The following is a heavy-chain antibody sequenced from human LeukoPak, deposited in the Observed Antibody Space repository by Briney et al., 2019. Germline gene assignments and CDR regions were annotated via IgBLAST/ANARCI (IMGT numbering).Heavy chain of an antibody. J-gene: IGHJ3*02. D-gene: IGHD3-3*01. V-gene: IGHV4-34*01. CDR3: ARTLYYDFWSGYYLSGSLSNYDAFDI. CDR1: GGSFSGYY. CDR2: INHSGST. Sequence: PSETLSLTCAVYGGSFSGYYWSWIRQPPGKGLEWIGEINHSGSTNYNPSLKSRVTISVDTSKNQFSLKLSSVTAADTAVYYCARTLYYDFWSGYYLSGSLSNYDAFDIWGQGTMVTVSS.